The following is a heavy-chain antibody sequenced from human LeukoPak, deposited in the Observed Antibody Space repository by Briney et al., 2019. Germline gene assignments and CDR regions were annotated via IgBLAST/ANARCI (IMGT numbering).Heavy chain of an antibody. V-gene: IGHV1-46*01. CDR1: GYTFTSYY. J-gene: IGHJ4*02. CDR2: INPSGGST. CDR3: AREYYDILTGRGYYFDY. D-gene: IGHD3-9*01. Sequence: ASVKVSCKASGYTFTSYYMHWVRQAPGQGLEWMGIINPSGGSTSYAQKFQGRVTMTRDMSTSTVYMELSSLRSEDTAVYYCAREYYDILTGRGYYFDYWGQGTLVTVSS.